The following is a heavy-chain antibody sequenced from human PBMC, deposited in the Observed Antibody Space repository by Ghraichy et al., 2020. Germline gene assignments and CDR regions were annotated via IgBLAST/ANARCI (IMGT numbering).Heavy chain of an antibody. CDR3: GKGSDN. J-gene: IGHJ4*02. CDR1: GFTFSNSW. V-gene: IGHV3-7*01. Sequence: GXSLNISCIASGFTFSNSWMHWLRQAPGKGLEWVANIKPDGSDKYYVDSVKGRFTISRDNAKNSLSLQMNSLRAEDTAIYFCGKGSDNWGQGTLVTVSS. CDR2: IKPDGSDK.